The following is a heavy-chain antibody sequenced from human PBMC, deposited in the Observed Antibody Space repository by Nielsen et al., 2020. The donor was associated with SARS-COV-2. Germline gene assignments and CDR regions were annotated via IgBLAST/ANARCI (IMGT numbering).Heavy chain of an antibody. CDR1: ASIRTYY. Sequence: SETLSLTCSASIRTYYWSWIRQPPGTPLEWIGHIHYRGSTSYNPSLKSRVTISVDTSKNQFSLTLNSVTAADSAVYYCARQRSMISLGGIIGGAFDIWGQGTMVTVSS. CDR3: ARQRSMISLGGIIGGAFDI. CDR2: IHYRGST. D-gene: IGHD3-16*02. V-gene: IGHV4-59*08. J-gene: IGHJ3*02.